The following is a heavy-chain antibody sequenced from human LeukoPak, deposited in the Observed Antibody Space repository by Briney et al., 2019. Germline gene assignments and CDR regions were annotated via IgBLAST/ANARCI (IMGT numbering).Heavy chain of an antibody. CDR3: ASPEYYYDSSGYNAFDI. J-gene: IGHJ3*02. CDR2: ISYDGSNK. V-gene: IGHV3-30-3*01. Sequence: PGGSLRLSCAASGFTFSSYAMHWVRQAPGKGLEWVAVISYDGSNKYYADSVKGRFTISRDNSKNTLYLQMNSLRAEDTAVYYCASPEYYYDSSGYNAFDIWGQGTMVTVSS. CDR1: GFTFSSYA. D-gene: IGHD3-22*01.